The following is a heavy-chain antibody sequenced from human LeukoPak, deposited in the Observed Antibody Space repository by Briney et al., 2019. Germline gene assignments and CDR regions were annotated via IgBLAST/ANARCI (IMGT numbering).Heavy chain of an antibody. D-gene: IGHD3-10*01. CDR1: GFTFSSYW. V-gene: IGHV3-7*01. Sequence: PGGSLRLSCAASGFTFSSYWMSWVRQAPGKGLEWVANIKQDGSEKYYVDSVKGRFTISRDNAKNSLYLQMNSLRAEDTAVYYCASFGGDAYYYYMDVWGKGTTVTVSS. CDR3: ASFGGDAYYYYMDV. CDR2: IKQDGSEK. J-gene: IGHJ6*03.